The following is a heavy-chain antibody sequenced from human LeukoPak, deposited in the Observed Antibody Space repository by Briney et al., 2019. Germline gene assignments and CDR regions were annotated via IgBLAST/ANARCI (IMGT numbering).Heavy chain of an antibody. D-gene: IGHD3-10*02. CDR2: ISSSGSNI. J-gene: IGHJ6*04. Sequence: GGSLRLSCAASGFTFSSYEMNWVRQAPGKGRAWVSYISSSGSNIYYADSVKGRFTISRDNAKNSLYLQMNSQRAEDTAVYYCAELGITMIGGVWGKGTTVTISS. V-gene: IGHV3-48*03. CDR1: GFTFSSYE. CDR3: AELGITMIGGV.